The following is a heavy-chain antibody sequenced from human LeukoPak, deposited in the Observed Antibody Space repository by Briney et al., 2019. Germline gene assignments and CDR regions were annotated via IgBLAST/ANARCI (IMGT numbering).Heavy chain of an antibody. CDR2: INRSGST. Sequence: SETLSLTCAVYGGSFSGYYWSWIRQPPGKGLEWIGEINRSGSTNYNPSLKSRVTISVDTSKNQFSLKLSSVTAAETAVYYCARGKGYDYVWGSYRTRPFDYWGQGTLVTVSS. D-gene: IGHD3-16*02. CDR1: GGSFSGYY. CDR3: ARGKGYDYVWGSYRTRPFDY. J-gene: IGHJ4*02. V-gene: IGHV4-34*01.